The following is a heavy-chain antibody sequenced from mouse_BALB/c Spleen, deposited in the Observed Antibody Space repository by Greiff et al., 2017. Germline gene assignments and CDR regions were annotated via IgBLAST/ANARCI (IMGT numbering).Heavy chain of an antibody. CDR2: IHYSGST. CDR1: GYSITSGYS. D-gene: IGHD1-1*01. Sequence: EVKLVESGPDLVKPSQSLSLTCTVTGYSITSGYSWHWIRQFPGNKLEWMGYIHYSGSTNYNPSLKSRISITRDTSKNQFFLQLNSVTTEDTATYYCARRVYYYGSSYVDFDYWGQGTTLTVSS. J-gene: IGHJ2*01. V-gene: IGHV3-1*02. CDR3: ARRVYYYGSSYVDFDY.